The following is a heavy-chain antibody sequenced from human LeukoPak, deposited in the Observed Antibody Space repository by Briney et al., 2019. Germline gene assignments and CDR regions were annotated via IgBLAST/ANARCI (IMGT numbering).Heavy chain of an antibody. CDR1: GYTLTSYY. J-gene: IGHJ5*02. CDR2: INPSGGST. Sequence: ASVKVSCKASGYTLTSYYMHWVRQAPGQGLEWMGIINPSGGSTSYAQKFQGRVTMTRDMSTSTVYMELSSLRSEDTAVYYCAAYYYDSSGYHGWFDPWGQGTLVTVSS. CDR3: AAYYYDSSGYHGWFDP. D-gene: IGHD3-22*01. V-gene: IGHV1-46*01.